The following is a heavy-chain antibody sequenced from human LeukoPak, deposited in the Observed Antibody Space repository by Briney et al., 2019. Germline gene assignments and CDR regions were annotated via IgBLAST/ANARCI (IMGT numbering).Heavy chain of an antibody. Sequence: GGSLRLSCTASAFTFSNYWMSWVRQAPGKGLEWVANIKEDGSEINYVDSVKGRFTISRDNAKNSLYLQMNSLRVDDTAVYYCARDRGYSTFDYWGQGTLVTVSS. CDR2: IKEDGSEI. CDR1: AFTFSNYW. D-gene: IGHD4-23*01. J-gene: IGHJ4*02. V-gene: IGHV3-7*01. CDR3: ARDRGYSTFDY.